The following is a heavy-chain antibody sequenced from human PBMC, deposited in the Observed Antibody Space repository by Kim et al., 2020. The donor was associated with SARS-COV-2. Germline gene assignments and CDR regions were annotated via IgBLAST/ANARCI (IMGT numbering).Heavy chain of an antibody. J-gene: IGHJ4*01. D-gene: IGHD3-16*02. V-gene: IGHV3-30*04. CDR1: GFTFSSYA. Sequence: GGSLRLSCAASGFTFSSYAMHWVRQAPGKGLEWVAVISYDGSNKYYADSVKGRFTISRDNSKNTLYLQMNSLRAEDTAVYYCAREGYDYVWGSYLTPYWG. CDR3: AREGYDYVWGSYLTPY. CDR2: ISYDGSNK.